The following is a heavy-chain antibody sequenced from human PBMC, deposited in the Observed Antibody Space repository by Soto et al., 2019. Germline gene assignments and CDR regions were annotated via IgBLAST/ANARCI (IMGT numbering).Heavy chain of an antibody. Sequence: ASVKVSCKVSGYTLTELSMHWVRQAPGQGLEWMGWINPNSGGTNYAQKFQGRVTMTRDTSISTAYMELSRLRSDDTAVYYCARVDYGDHDAFDIWGQGTVVTVSS. J-gene: IGHJ3*02. V-gene: IGHV1-2*02. D-gene: IGHD4-17*01. CDR1: GYTLTELS. CDR2: INPNSGGT. CDR3: ARVDYGDHDAFDI.